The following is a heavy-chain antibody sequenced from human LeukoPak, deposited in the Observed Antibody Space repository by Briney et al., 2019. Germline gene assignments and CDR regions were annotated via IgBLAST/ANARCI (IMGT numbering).Heavy chain of an antibody. CDR2: IYYSGST. D-gene: IGHD4-17*01. J-gene: IGHJ4*02. CDR3: ARFDYGDYYFDY. CDR1: GGSISSSSYY. V-gene: IGHV4-39*01. Sequence: SETLSLTCTVSGGSISSSSYYWGWIRQPPGKGLEWIGSIYYSGSTYYNPSLKSRVTISVDTSKNQFSLEVSSVTAADTAVYYCARFDYGDYYFDYWDQGTLVTVSS.